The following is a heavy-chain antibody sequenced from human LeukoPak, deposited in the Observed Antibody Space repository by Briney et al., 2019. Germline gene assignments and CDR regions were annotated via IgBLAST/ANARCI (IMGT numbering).Heavy chain of an antibody. CDR3: ARFGVTGYSSSWYNSHLTYYYGMDV. CDR2: INHSGST. V-gene: IGHV4-34*01. J-gene: IGHJ6*02. CDR1: GGSFSGYY. Sequence: SETLSLTCAVYGGSFSGYYWGWIRQPPGKGLEWIGEINHSGSTNYNPSLKSRVTISVDTSKNQFSLKLSSVTAADTAVYYCARFGVTGYSSSWYNSHLTYYYGMDVWGQGTTVTVSS. D-gene: IGHD6-13*01.